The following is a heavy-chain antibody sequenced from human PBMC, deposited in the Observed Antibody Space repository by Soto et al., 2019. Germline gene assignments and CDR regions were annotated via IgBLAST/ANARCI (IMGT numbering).Heavy chain of an antibody. J-gene: IGHJ6*02. CDR3: TRDGLLWFGELSPYYYYGMDV. V-gene: IGHV3-49*04. CDR1: GFTFGDYA. Sequence: GGSLRLSCTASGFTFGDYAMSWVRQAPGKGLEWVGFIRSKAYGGTTEYAASVKGRFTISRDDSKSIAYLQMNSLKTEDTAVYYCTRDGLLWFGELSPYYYYGMDVWGQGTTVTVSS. D-gene: IGHD3-10*01. CDR2: IRSKAYGGTT.